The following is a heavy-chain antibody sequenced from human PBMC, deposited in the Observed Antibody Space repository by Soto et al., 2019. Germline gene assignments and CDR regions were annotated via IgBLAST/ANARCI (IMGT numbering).Heavy chain of an antibody. CDR3: ERRGLSGSYYYFDY. CDR2: IIPIFGTA. Sequence: SVKVSCKASGGTFSSYAISWVRQAPGQGLEWMGGIIPIFGTANYAQKFQGRATITADKSTSTAYMELSSLRSEDTAVYYCERRGLSGSYYYFDYWGQGTLVTVSS. J-gene: IGHJ4*02. V-gene: IGHV1-69*06. D-gene: IGHD1-26*01. CDR1: GGTFSSYA.